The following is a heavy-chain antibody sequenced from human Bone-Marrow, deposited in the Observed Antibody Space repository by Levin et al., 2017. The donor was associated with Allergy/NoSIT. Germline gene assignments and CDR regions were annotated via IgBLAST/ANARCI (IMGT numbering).Heavy chain of an antibody. Sequence: SGPTLVKPTQTLTLTCTFSGFSLSTSGVGVGWIRQPPGKALEWLALIYWNDDKRYSPSLKSRLTITKDTSKNQVVLTMTNMDPVDTATYYCAHIPYDFWSGPLSKIGINWFDPWGQGTLVTVSS. D-gene: IGHD3-3*01. CDR2: IYWNDDK. CDR3: AHIPYDFWSGPLSKIGINWFDP. J-gene: IGHJ5*02. V-gene: IGHV2-5*01. CDR1: GFSLSTSGVG.